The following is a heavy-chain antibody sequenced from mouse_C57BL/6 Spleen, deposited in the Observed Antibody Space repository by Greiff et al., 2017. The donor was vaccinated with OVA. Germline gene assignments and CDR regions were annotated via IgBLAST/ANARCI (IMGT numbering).Heavy chain of an antibody. CDR2: IDPSDSDT. D-gene: IGHD1-1*02. J-gene: IGHJ2*01. Sequence: QVQLQQPGAELVRPGSSVKLSCKASGYTFTSYWMHWVKQRPIQGLEWIGNIDPSDSDTHYNQKFKDKATLTVDTSSSTAYMQLSSLTSEDSAVYYCARDYYCGGFEYWGQGTTLTVSS. CDR3: ARDYYCGGFEY. V-gene: IGHV1-52*01. CDR1: GYTFTSYW.